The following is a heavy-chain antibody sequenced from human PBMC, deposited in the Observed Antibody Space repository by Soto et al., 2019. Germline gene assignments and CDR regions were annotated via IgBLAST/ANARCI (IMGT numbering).Heavy chain of an antibody. J-gene: IGHJ4*02. V-gene: IGHV1-24*01. Sequence: ASVKVSCKVSGYTLTELSMHWVRQAPGKGLEWMGGSDPEDGETIYAQKFQGRVTMTEDTSTDTAYMELSSLRSEDTAVYYCATSYDFSRGPFDYWGQGTLVTVSS. D-gene: IGHD3-3*01. CDR2: SDPEDGET. CDR1: GYTLTELS. CDR3: ATSYDFSRGPFDY.